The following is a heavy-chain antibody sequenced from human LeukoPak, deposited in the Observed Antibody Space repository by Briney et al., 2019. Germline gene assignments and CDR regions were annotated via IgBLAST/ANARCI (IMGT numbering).Heavy chain of an antibody. CDR2: IYHSGST. CDR1: GYSIGSGYY. D-gene: IGHD3-3*01. V-gene: IGHV4-38-2*02. CDR3: ARDIFGASSWGLYYFDY. J-gene: IGHJ4*02. Sequence: SETLSLTCTVSGYSIGSGYYWGWIRQPPGKGLEWIGSIYHSGSTYYNPSLKSRVTILVDTSKNQFSLKLSSVTAADTAVYYCARDIFGASSWGLYYFDYWGQGTLVTVSS.